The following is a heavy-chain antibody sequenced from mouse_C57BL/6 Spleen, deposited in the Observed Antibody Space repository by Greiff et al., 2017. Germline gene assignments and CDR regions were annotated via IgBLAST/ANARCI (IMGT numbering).Heavy chain of an antibody. J-gene: IGHJ4*01. V-gene: IGHV1-39*01. CDR2: INPNYGTT. CDR3: ARSGAMDY. Sequence: QLKESGPELVKPGASVQISCQASGYSFTDYNMNWVNQSNGQSLEWIGVINPNYGTTIYNQKFKGKATLTVDQSSSTAYMQLNRLTSDDSAVYYCARSGAMDYWGQGTSVTVSS. D-gene: IGHD3-2*02. CDR1: GYSFTDYN.